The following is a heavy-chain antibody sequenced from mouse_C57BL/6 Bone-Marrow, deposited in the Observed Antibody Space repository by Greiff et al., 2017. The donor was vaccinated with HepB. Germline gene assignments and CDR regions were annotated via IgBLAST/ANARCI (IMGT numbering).Heavy chain of an antibody. D-gene: IGHD2-2*01. J-gene: IGHJ3*01. Sequence: QVQLKQPGAELVKPGASVKMSCKASGYTFTSYWITWVKQRPGQGLEWIGDIYPGSGSTNYTEKFKSKATLTVDTSSSTSYMQLSSLTSEDSAVYNCLYYGYDRAWFAYWGQGTLVTVSA. V-gene: IGHV1-55*01. CDR3: LYYGYDRAWFAY. CDR2: IYPGSGST. CDR1: GYTFTSYW.